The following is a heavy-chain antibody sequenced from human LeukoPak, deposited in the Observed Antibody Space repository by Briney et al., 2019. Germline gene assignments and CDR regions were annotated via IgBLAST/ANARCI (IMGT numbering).Heavy chain of an antibody. J-gene: IGHJ4*02. CDR3: AKDNPTQF. CDR1: EFTFSSYG. CDR2: ISYDGSNK. D-gene: IGHD5-24*01. Sequence: GGSLRLSCAASEFTFSSYGMHWVRQAPGKGLEWVAVISYDGSNKYYADSVKGRFTISRDNSKNTLYLQMNSLRAEDTAVYYCAKDNPTQFWGQGTLVTVSS. V-gene: IGHV3-30*18.